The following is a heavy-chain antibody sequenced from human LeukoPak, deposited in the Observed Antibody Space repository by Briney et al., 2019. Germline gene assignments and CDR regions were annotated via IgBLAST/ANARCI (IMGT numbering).Heavy chain of an antibody. V-gene: IGHV4-59*01. CDR1: GGSISSYY. CDR3: ARDRALGSGKYYFDH. J-gene: IGHJ4*02. CDR2: IDYSGYT. D-gene: IGHD3-16*01. Sequence: SETLSLTCTVSGGSISSYYWSWIRQPPGKGLEWIGYIDYSGYTNYNPSLKSRVTISLDTSTNQFSLKLNSVTAADTAVYYCARDRALGSGKYYFDHWGQGTPVTVSS.